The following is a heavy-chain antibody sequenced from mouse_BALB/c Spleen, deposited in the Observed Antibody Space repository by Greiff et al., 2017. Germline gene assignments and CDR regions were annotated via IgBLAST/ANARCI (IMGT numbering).Heavy chain of an antibody. CDR3: ARSYGNYDY. V-gene: IGHV1S81*02. D-gene: IGHD2-1*01. J-gene: IGHJ2*01. CDR2: INPSNGRT. CDR1: GYTFTSYW. Sequence: VQLQQSGAELVKPGASVKLSCKASGYTFTSYWMHWVKQRPGQGLEWIGEINPSNGRTNYNEKFKSKATLTVDKSSSTAYMQLSSLTSEDSAVYYCARSYGNYDYWGQGTTLTVSS.